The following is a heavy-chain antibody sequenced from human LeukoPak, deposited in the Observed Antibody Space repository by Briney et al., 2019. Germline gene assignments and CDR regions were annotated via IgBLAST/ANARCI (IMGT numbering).Heavy chain of an antibody. V-gene: IGHV4-59*01. CDR3: ARWRGTFDLGGKNFDS. CDR2: IHYSGVT. J-gene: IGHJ4*02. CDR1: AGSISSYY. D-gene: IGHD3-9*01. Sequence: SETLSLTCTVSAGSISSYYRSWIRQPPGKGLEWIGYIHYSGVTNYNPSLKRRVTISVDTSKNQFSLKLISVTATDTAVYYCARWRGTFDLGGKNFDSWGQGTLVTVSS.